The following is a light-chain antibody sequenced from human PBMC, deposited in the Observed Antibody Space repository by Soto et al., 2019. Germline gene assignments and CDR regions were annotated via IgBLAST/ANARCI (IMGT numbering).Light chain of an antibody. Sequence: QSVLTQPASVSGSPGQSITISCTGTSSDVGTYNLVSWYQQHPGKAPKLIIYEVTKRPSGVSNRFSGSKSGNTASLTISGLQAEDEADYYCCSYAGSTTPVVFGGGTKLTVL. V-gene: IGLV2-23*02. CDR2: EVT. J-gene: IGLJ2*01. CDR3: CSYAGSTTPVV. CDR1: SSDVGTYNL.